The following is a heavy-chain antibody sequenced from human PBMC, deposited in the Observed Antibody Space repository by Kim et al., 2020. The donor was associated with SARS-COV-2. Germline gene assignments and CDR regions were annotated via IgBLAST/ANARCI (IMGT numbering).Heavy chain of an antibody. CDR2: ISYDGSNK. J-gene: IGHJ6*02. Sequence: GGSLRLSCAASGFTFSSYAMHWVRQAPGKGLEWVAVISYDGSNKYYVDSVKGRFTISRDNSKNTLYLQMNSLRAEDTAVYYCARYLLVAATTYGMDVWGQGTTVTVSS. D-gene: IGHD2-15*01. CDR1: GFTFSSYA. CDR3: ARYLLVAATTYGMDV. V-gene: IGHV3-30*04.